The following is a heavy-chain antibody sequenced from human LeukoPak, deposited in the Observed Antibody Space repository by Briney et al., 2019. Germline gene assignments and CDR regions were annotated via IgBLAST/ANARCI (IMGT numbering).Heavy chain of an antibody. Sequence: PSETLSLTCAVSGYSISSGYYWGWIRQPPGKGLEWIGSIYHSGSTYYNPSLQSRVAISVDTSKNQFSLKLSSVTAADTAMYSCARGVGIDYWGQGTLVTVSS. J-gene: IGHJ4*02. CDR1: GYSISSGYY. V-gene: IGHV4-38-2*01. CDR2: IYHSGST. CDR3: ARGVGIDY. D-gene: IGHD2-15*01.